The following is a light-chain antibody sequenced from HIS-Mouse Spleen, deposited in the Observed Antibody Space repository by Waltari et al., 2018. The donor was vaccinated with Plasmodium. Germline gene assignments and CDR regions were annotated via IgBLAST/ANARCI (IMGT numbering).Light chain of an antibody. Sequence: DIQMTQSPSSLSASVGDRVTLTCQASQDISNYLNWYQQKPGKAPKLLIYDASNLETGVPSRFSGSGSGTDFTLTISSLQPEDFATYYCLQDYNYPYTFGQGTKLEIK. J-gene: IGKJ2*01. CDR2: DAS. CDR1: QDISNY. V-gene: IGKV1-33*01. CDR3: LQDYNYPYT.